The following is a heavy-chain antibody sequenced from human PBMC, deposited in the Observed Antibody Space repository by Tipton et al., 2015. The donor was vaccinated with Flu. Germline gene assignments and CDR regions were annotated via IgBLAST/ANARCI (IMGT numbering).Heavy chain of an antibody. V-gene: IGHV4-61*02. Sequence: TLSLTCSVSGIPMRSGIQSWSWSRQSAGKGLEWIGLTYTTGDTTYNPSLKSRVTISIDTSKNQLSLTLTSVTAADTAAYYCARDSGAYPLGFDPWGRGTLVTVSS. CDR1: GIPMRSGIQS. CDR2: TYTTGDT. D-gene: IGHD2-15*01. CDR3: ARDSGAYPLGFDP. J-gene: IGHJ5*01.